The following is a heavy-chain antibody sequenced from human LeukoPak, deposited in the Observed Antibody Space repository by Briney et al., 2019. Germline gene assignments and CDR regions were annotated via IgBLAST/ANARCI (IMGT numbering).Heavy chain of an antibody. V-gene: IGHV3-7*05. Sequence: GGSLRLSCAASGFTFSSYWMSWVRQAPGKGLEWVANIKQDGSEKYYVDSSKGRFTISRDNAKNSLYLQMNSLRAEDMAVYYCARGYISPRMNWFDPWGQGTLVTVSS. CDR2: IKQDGSEK. J-gene: IGHJ5*02. CDR1: GFTFSSYW. D-gene: IGHD3-16*02. CDR3: ARGYISPRMNWFDP.